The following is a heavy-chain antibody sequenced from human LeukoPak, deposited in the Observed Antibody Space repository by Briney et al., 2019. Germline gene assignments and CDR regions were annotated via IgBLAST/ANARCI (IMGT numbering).Heavy chain of an antibody. V-gene: IGHV3-30*19. CDR2: ISSDGSNK. Sequence: PGRSLRLSYAASGFTFSSYGMHWVRQAPGKGLEWVAVISSDGSNKYYADSVKGRFTISRDNSKNTLYLQMNSLRAEDTAVYYCARVSDYSNYFDFWGQGTLVTVSS. CDR1: GFTFSSYG. J-gene: IGHJ4*02. D-gene: IGHD4-11*01. CDR3: ARVSDYSNYFDF.